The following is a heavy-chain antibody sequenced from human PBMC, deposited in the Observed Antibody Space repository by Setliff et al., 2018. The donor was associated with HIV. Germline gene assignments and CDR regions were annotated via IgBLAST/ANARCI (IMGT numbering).Heavy chain of an antibody. CDR3: ARGSKGGFFDS. J-gene: IGHJ4*02. D-gene: IGHD3-16*01. CDR2: INHSGST. CDR1: GGSFSGYY. V-gene: IGHV4-34*01. Sequence: SETLSLTCAVYGGSFSGYYWSWIRQPPGKGLEWIGEINHSGSTNYNPSLKSRVTISVDMSKNQFSLKLSSVTAADKAVYYCARGSKGGFFDSWGQGTLVTVSS.